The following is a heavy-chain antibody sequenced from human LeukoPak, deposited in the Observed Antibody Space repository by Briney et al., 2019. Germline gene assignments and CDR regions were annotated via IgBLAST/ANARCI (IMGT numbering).Heavy chain of an antibody. CDR3: ARAQWFGELIEYYYYYIDV. CDR2: IIPIFGTA. J-gene: IGHJ6*03. D-gene: IGHD3-10*01. V-gene: IGHV1-69*13. Sequence: ASVKVSCKASGGTFSTYTISWVRQAPGRGLEWVGGIIPIFGTANYAQKFQGRATTTADESTISAYMELSSLRSEYTAVYDCARAQWFGELIEYYYYYIDVYGKGNTVTISS. CDR1: GGTFSTYT.